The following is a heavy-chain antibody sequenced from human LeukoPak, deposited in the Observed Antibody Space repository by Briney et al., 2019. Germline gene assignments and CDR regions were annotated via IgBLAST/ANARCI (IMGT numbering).Heavy chain of an antibody. D-gene: IGHD2-2*01. CDR3: ARAYHNWYFDL. V-gene: IGHV4-34*01. Sequence: SETLSLTCAVYGVSFNGFYWIWIHQPPGKGLEWIGEISHSGRTNYDPSLKSRVTISLDTSKDQFSLRLSSVTAADTALYYCARAYHNWYFDLWGRGTLVTVSS. CDR2: ISHSGRT. J-gene: IGHJ2*01. CDR1: GVSFNGFY.